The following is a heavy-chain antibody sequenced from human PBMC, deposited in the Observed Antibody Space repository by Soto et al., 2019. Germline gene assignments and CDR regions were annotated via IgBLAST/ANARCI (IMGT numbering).Heavy chain of an antibody. V-gene: IGHV3-13*01. J-gene: IGHJ3*02. D-gene: IGHD3-3*01. CDR1: GFTFSSYD. CDR3: ARVRFSRAAFDI. Sequence: SLRLSCAASGFTFSSYDMHWVRQATGKGLEWVSAIGTAGDTYYPGSVKGRFTISRENAKNSLYLQMNSLRAEDTAVYYCARVRFSRAAFDIWGQGTMVTVSS. CDR2: IGTAGDT.